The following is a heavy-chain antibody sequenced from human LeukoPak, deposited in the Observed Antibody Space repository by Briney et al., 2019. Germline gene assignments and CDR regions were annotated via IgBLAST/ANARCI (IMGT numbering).Heavy chain of an antibody. J-gene: IGHJ6*03. CDR2: INHSGST. D-gene: IGHD2-15*01. Sequence: KPSETLSLTCAVYGGSFSGFYWSWIRQPPGKGLEWIGEINHSGSTNYNPSLKSRVTISVDTSKNQFSLKLSSVTAADTAVYYCARGVADIVVVVAATRHYYYYYMDVWGKGTTVTVSS. CDR1: GGSFSGFY. V-gene: IGHV4-34*01. CDR3: ARGVADIVVVVAATRHYYYYYMDV.